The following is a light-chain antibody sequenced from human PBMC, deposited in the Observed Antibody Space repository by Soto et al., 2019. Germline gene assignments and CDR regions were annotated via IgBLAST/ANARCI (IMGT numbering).Light chain of an antibody. CDR2: DAS. J-gene: IGKJ4*01. CDR1: XTISSW. CDR3: XQYISYSAXX. Sequence: DIQMTQSPSSLSASVGDRITIXCRANXTISSWLAWYQQKPGKAPKLLIYDASTLESGVPSRFSGSGSGTEFTLTISSLQPDDSATYYXXQYISYSAXXXGGGTQVTI. V-gene: IGKV1-5*01.